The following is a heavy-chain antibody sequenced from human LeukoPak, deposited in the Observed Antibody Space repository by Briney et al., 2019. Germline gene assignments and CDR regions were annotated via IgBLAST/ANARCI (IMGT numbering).Heavy chain of an antibody. CDR1: GFTPTSYE. Sequence: PRGSLRLSCAPSGFTPTSYEMNCVRQTPRKGLECVSYISGSGSSIYYADSVKGRFTISRDNAKNSLYLQMNRLRAEDTAVYYCASEFQTTDAFDIWGQGTMVTVSS. J-gene: IGHJ3*02. D-gene: IGHD4-17*01. CDR2: ISGSGSSI. CDR3: ASEFQTTDAFDI. V-gene: IGHV3-48*03.